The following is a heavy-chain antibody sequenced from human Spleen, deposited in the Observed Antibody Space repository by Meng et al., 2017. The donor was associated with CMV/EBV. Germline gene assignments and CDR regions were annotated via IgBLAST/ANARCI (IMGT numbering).Heavy chain of an antibody. Sequence: SVMVSCKASVYTFTAHYFHWVRQAPGQGLEWMGRIIPILGIANYAQKFQGRVKITADKSTSTAYMDLSSLRPEDTAVYYCARGSHYHPEAFDIWGQGTMVTVSS. V-gene: IGHV1-69*04. J-gene: IGHJ3*02. D-gene: IGHD1-14*01. CDR3: ARGSHYHPEAFDI. CDR2: IIPILGIA. CDR1: VYTFTAHY.